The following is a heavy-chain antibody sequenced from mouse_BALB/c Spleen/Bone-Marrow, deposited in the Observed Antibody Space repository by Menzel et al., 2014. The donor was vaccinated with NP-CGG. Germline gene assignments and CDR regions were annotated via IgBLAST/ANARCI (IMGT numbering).Heavy chain of an antibody. CDR2: IDPANGNT. D-gene: IGHD2-2*01. CDR3: ARWLLPYGLDY. J-gene: IGHJ4*01. V-gene: IGHV14-3*02. Sequence: EVQRAESGAELVKPGASVKLSCTASGFNIKDTYMHWVKQRPEQGLEWIGRIDPANGNTKYDPKFQGKATITANSSSNTAYLQLSSLTSEDTAVYYCARWLLPYGLDYWGQGTSVTVSS. CDR1: GFNIKDTY.